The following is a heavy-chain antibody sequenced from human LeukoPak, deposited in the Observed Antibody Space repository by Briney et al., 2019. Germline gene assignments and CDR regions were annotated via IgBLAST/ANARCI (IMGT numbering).Heavy chain of an antibody. Sequence: PGGSLRLSCAASGFTVSSNYMSWVRQAPGKGLEWVSVIYSGGSTYYADSVKGRFTISRHNSKNTLYLQMNSLRAEDTAVYYCARARAPSITVVTGDYWYFDLWGRGTLVTVSS. J-gene: IGHJ2*01. CDR1: GFTVSSNY. CDR3: ARARAPSITVVTGDYWYFDL. CDR2: IYSGGST. D-gene: IGHD2-21*02. V-gene: IGHV3-53*04.